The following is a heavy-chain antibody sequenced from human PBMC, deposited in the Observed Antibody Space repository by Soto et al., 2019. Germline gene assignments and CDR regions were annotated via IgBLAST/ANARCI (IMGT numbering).Heavy chain of an antibody. CDR1: GFTFSNYG. D-gene: IGHD5-18*01. CDR2: ISNDVITI. CDR3: ATATITAMGAGRDQ. Sequence: QVQLVESGGGVVQPGRSLRLSCVASGFTFSNYGMHWVRQAPGKGLEWVAVISNDVITIYYADSVKGRFTISRNNTKNTTYLQMNSLGAEDTAVYSGATATITAMGAGRDQWGQATVVSVSP. J-gene: IGHJ4*02. V-gene: IGHV3-30*03.